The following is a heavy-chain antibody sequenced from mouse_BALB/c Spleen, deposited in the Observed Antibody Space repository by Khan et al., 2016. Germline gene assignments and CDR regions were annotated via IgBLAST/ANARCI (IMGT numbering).Heavy chain of an antibody. CDR1: RFAFNTYA. D-gene: IGHD2-2*01. Sequence: EVQLVESGGGLVQPKGSLKLSCAASRFAFNTYAMNWVRQAPGKGLEWVARIRSKSNNYATYYADSVKDRFTISRDDSQSMLYLQMNNLKTEDTAMYYCVSPYGYDAWFAYWGQGTLVTVSA. V-gene: IGHV10-1*02. CDR2: IRSKSNNYAT. J-gene: IGHJ3*01. CDR3: VSPYGYDAWFAY.